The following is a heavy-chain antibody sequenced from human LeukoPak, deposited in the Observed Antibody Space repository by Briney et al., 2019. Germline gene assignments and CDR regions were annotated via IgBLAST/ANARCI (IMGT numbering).Heavy chain of an antibody. CDR3: ARDRVVVTAIQNRYFDY. D-gene: IGHD2-21*02. V-gene: IGHV3-48*03. CDR1: GFTFSSYE. J-gene: IGHJ4*02. CDR2: ISSSGSTI. Sequence: GGSLRLSCAASGFTFSSYEMNWVRQAPGKGLEWVSYISSSGSTIYYADSVKGRFTISRDNAKNSLYLQMNSLRAEDTAVYYCARDRVVVTAIQNRYFDYWAREPWSPSPQ.